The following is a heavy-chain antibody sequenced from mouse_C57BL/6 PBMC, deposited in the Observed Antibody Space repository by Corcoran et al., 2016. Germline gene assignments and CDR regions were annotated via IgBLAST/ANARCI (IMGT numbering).Heavy chain of an antibody. CDR3: ARGCGNYPLAMDH. CDR2: INPKKGGN. Sequence: EVQLQQSGPELVKPGASVKISCKASGYTFTDYYMNWVKQSHGKSLEWIGDINPKKGGNSYNQKFKGKATLTADKSTSKADMELRSMKAADAAVYLCARGCGNYPLAMDHCGQGTSVTVSS. D-gene: IGHD2-1*01. CDR1: GYTFTDYY. J-gene: IGHJ4*01. V-gene: IGHV1-26*01.